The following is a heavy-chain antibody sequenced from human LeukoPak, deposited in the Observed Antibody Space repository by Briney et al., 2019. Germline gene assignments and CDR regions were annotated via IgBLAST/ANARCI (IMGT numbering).Heavy chain of an antibody. CDR2: ISGSGGST. V-gene: IGHV3-23*01. J-gene: IGHJ4*02. Sequence: GGSLRLSCAASGFTFSSYAMSWVRQAPGKGLEWVSAISGSGGSTYYADSVKGRFTISRDNAKNTLYLQMNSLRAEDTAVYYCARGAYDSSGYRPLSSDYWGQGTLVTVSS. CDR3: ARGAYDSSGYRPLSSDY. CDR1: GFTFSSYA. D-gene: IGHD3-22*01.